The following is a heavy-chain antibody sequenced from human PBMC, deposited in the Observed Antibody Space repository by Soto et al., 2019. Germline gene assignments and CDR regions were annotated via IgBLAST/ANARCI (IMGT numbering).Heavy chain of an antibody. Sequence: EVQLVESGGNLIQPGGSLRLSCAASGFTVTNKYMTWVRQAPGKGLEWVSLIYSGGATSYADSVKGRFTISRDNSKDNLYLQVNSLRAEDTAVYYCARVDYGDYGWYFDLWGRGTLVTVSS. V-gene: IGHV3-53*01. CDR1: GFTVTNKY. CDR2: IYSGGAT. CDR3: ARVDYGDYGWYFDL. D-gene: IGHD4-17*01. J-gene: IGHJ2*01.